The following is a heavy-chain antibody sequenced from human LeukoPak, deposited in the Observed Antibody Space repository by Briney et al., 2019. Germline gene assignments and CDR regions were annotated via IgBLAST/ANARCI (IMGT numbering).Heavy chain of an antibody. D-gene: IGHD5-18*01. CDR2: ITGNGATT. J-gene: IGHJ4*02. Sequence: GGSLRLSCAGSGFSFSSSAMSWVRQTPGKGLEWVSSITGNGATTYYSDSVKGRFTISRDNSRNTLSLQMSSLRVEDTAVYYCAKERRRVDTEMVRSYYFENWGQATLVTVSS. CDR3: AKERRRVDTEMVRSYYFEN. V-gene: IGHV3-23*01. CDR1: GFSFSSSA.